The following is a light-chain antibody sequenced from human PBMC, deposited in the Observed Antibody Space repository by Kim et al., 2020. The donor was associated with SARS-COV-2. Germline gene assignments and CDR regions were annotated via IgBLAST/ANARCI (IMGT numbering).Light chain of an antibody. Sequence: IQMTQSPSSLSASVGDRVTITCRASQRISSYLSWYQQKPGKAPKLLIYSASSFQSGVPSRFSGSGSGTDFTLTISSLQPEDFATYFCQQTYSTPLTFCQGTRLEIK. CDR3: QQTYSTPLT. CDR1: QRISSY. V-gene: IGKV1-39*01. CDR2: SAS. J-gene: IGKJ5*01.